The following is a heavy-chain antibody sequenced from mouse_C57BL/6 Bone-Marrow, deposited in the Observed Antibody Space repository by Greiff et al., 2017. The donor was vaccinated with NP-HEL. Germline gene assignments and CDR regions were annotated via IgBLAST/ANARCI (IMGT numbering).Heavy chain of an antibody. V-gene: IGHV1-81*01. Sequence: VKLMESGAELARPGASVKLSCKASGCTFTSYGISWVKQRTGQGLEWIGEIYPRSGNTYYNEKFKGKATLTADKSSSTAYMELRSLTSEDSAVYFCARWMVTTGWFAYWGQGTLVTVSA. J-gene: IGHJ3*01. CDR3: ARWMVTTGWFAY. CDR2: IYPRSGNT. D-gene: IGHD2-2*01. CDR1: GCTFTSYG.